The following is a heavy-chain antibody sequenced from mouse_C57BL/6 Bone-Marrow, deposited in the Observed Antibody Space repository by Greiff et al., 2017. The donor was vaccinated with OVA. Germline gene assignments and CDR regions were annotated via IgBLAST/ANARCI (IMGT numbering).Heavy chain of an antibody. J-gene: IGHJ1*03. CDR1: GFTFSSYA. CDR3: TRAGLPWYFDV. D-gene: IGHD2-2*01. Sequence: EVNVVESGEGLVKPGGSLKLSCAASGFTFSSYAMSWVRQTPEKRLEWVAYISSGGDYIYYADTVKGRFTISRDNARNTLYLQMSSLKSEDTAMYYCTRAGLPWYFDVWGTGTTVTVSS. CDR2: ISSGGDYI. V-gene: IGHV5-9-1*02.